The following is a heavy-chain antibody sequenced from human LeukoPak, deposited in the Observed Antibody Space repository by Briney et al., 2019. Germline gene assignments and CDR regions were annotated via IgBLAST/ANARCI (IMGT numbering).Heavy chain of an antibody. D-gene: IGHD3-9*01. Sequence: SETLSLTCTVSGGSISSSSYYWGWIRQPPGKGLEWIGSIYYSGSTYYNPSLKSRVTISVDTSKNQFSLKLSSVTAADTAVYYCARDGEILRYFDWLLFDYWGQGTLVTVSS. CDR3: ARDGEILRYFDWLLFDY. J-gene: IGHJ4*02. V-gene: IGHV4-39*07. CDR1: GGSISSSSYY. CDR2: IYYSGST.